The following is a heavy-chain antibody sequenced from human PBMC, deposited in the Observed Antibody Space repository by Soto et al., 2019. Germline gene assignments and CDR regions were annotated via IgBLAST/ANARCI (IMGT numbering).Heavy chain of an antibody. CDR1: GFTFSSYA. CDR3: ARDPPTTGTTFDY. V-gene: IGHV3-30-3*01. Sequence: QVQLVESGGGVAQPGRSLRLSCAASGFTFSSYAMHWVRQAPGKGLEWVAVISYDGSNKYYADSVKGRFTISRDNSKNTLYLQMNSLRAEDTAVYYCARDPPTTGTTFDYWGRGTLVTVSS. D-gene: IGHD1-1*01. J-gene: IGHJ4*02. CDR2: ISYDGSNK.